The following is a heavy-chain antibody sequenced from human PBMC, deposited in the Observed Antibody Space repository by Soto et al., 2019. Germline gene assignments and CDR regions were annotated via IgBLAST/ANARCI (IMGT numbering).Heavy chain of an antibody. CDR1: GGSISSGDYY. CDR3: ARSDNYVPFDH. V-gene: IGHV4-30-4*01. Sequence: QVQLQESGPGLVKPSQTLSLTCTVSGGSISSGDYYWSWIRQPPGKGLEWIGYIYYSGFTYYNPSLNTLLTMSVDTSKNQFSLQLSSVIAADTALYYCARSDNYVPFDHWGQGTLGTVSS. D-gene: IGHD4-4*01. J-gene: IGHJ4*02. CDR2: IYYSGFT.